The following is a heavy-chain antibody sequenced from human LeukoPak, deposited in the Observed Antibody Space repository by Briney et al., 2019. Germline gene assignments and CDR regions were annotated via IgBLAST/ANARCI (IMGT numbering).Heavy chain of an antibody. Sequence: GGSLRLSCAASGFTFSTYWMSWVRQAPGKGLEWVANIKQDGTEKYYVDSVKGRFTISRDNAKNSLYLQMNSLRAKDTAVYYCAREGDFWSGYFGPYYMDVWGKGTTVTVSS. CDR3: AREGDFWSGYFGPYYMDV. CDR2: IKQDGTEK. J-gene: IGHJ6*03. D-gene: IGHD3-3*01. CDR1: GFTFSTYW. V-gene: IGHV3-7*01.